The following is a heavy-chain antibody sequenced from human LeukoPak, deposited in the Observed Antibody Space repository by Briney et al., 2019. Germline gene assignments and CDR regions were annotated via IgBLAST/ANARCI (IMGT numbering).Heavy chain of an antibody. V-gene: IGHV4-59*08. J-gene: IGHJ4*02. CDR3: ARHQHYGDYDYFDF. D-gene: IGHD4-17*01. Sequence: SETLSLTCSVSGGSASGHYWSWIRQTPERGLEWLGFVVASGSTNYNPFFKSRVTMSADMSRNQFYLGLQSVSAADTGVYFCARHQHYGDYDYFDFWGQGTLVTVSS. CDR2: VVASGST. CDR1: GGSASGHY.